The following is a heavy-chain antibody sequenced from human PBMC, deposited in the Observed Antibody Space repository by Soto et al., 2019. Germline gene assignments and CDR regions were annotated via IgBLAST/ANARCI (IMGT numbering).Heavy chain of an antibody. CDR1: GYPVTAYY. CDR3: ARGGGVGVAGSAAFDM. V-gene: IGHV1-2*02. J-gene: IGHJ3*02. D-gene: IGHD3-3*01. CDR2: INPATGAA. Sequence: QLHLVQSGAVVKKPGASVTVSCSASGYPVTAYYMHWVRQAPGRGLEWMGGINPATGAAKYTQTSQGGVTMTRDPSTSTVFMELGGLTSEDTAVFYCARGGGVGVAGSAAFDMWGQGTLVTVSS.